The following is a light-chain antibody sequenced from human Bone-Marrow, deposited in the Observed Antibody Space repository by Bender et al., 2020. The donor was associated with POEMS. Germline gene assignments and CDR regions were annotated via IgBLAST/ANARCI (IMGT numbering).Light chain of an antibody. CDR2: DVT. Sequence: QSALTQPASVSGSPGQSITISCTGTSSDIGAYDYVSWYQHHPGKAPQLIIFDVTYRPSGVSTRFSGSKSGNTASLMISGLQAEDEGDYYCQSYDNSLGGWVFGGGTKLTVL. CDR3: QSYDNSLGGWV. V-gene: IGLV2-14*03. J-gene: IGLJ3*02. CDR1: SSDIGAYDY.